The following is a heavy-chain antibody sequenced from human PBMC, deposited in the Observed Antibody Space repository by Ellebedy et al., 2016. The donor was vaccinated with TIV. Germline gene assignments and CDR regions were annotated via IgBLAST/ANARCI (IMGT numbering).Heavy chain of an antibody. V-gene: IGHV3-53*01. CDR1: GFTVSANY. J-gene: IGHJ4*02. Sequence: LSLTCAVSGFTVSANYMSWVRQAPGKGLEWVSIIYSSGITYYPDSVKGRFTISRDNSKNTVSLQMNSLRVEDTAVYYCSRVDLGLAFHYWGRGTLVTVSS. D-gene: IGHD3/OR15-3a*01. CDR3: SRVDLGLAFHY. CDR2: IYSSGIT.